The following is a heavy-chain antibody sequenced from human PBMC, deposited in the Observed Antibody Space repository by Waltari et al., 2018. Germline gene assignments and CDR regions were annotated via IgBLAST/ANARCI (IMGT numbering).Heavy chain of an antibody. CDR3: ARGAFLGSYTGGYMDV. D-gene: IGHD3-16*01. Sequence: QVQLVQSGAEVKKPGASVKVSCKASGYTFTGYYMHWERQAPGQGLEWMGGLNPNSVGTNYAQKFQGRVTMTRDTSISTAYMELSRLRSDDTAVYYCARGAFLGSYTGGYMDVWGKGTTVTISS. CDR1: GYTFTGYY. CDR2: LNPNSVGT. V-gene: IGHV1-2*02. J-gene: IGHJ6*03.